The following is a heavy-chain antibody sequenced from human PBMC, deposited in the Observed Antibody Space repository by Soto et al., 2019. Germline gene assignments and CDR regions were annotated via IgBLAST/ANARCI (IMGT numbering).Heavy chain of an antibody. V-gene: IGHV3-23*01. CDR3: AKVPPRIAARHGDLGFDP. CDR1: GFAFSSYA. CDR2: LSGSGGST. D-gene: IGHD6-6*01. Sequence: EVQLLESGGGLVQPGGSLSLSCAASGFAFSSYALRWVRQAPGTGLEWVSALSGSGGSTYYADSVKGRFTISSDNSKNTLYLQMNSLRAEDTAVYYCAKVPPRIAARHGDLGFDPWGQGTLVTVSS. J-gene: IGHJ5*02.